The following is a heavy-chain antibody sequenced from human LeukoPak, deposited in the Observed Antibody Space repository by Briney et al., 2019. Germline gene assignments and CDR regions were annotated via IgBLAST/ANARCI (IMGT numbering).Heavy chain of an antibody. CDR3: ARVPNYYDILTGEALI. D-gene: IGHD3-9*01. CDR1: GFTLSTYA. Sequence: TGGSLRLSCAASGFTLSTYAMTWVRQAPEKGLEWVSGIRDSGASIDYADSVKGRFTISRDNSKNTLYLQMNSLRAEDTAVYYCARVPNYYDILTGEALIWGQGTMVTVSS. CDR2: IRDSGASI. V-gene: IGHV3-23*01. J-gene: IGHJ3*02.